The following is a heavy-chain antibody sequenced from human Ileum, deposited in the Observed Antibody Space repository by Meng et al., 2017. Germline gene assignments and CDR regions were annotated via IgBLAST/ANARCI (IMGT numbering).Heavy chain of an antibody. Sequence: VYVEECVGGVVQSRGSLGVFCTASGFSLGRYEGEWGGEVPGKGLEWLARISYDGSHKSYADSVKGRFAISRDNSENTLFLQMSGRRADDTALYYCTRDYNDGSGRFDIWGQGTLVTVSS. V-gene: IGHV3-30*06. CDR3: TRDYNDGSGRFDI. CDR2: ISYDGSHK. D-gene: IGHD3-22*01. CDR1: GFSLGRYE. J-gene: IGHJ4*02.